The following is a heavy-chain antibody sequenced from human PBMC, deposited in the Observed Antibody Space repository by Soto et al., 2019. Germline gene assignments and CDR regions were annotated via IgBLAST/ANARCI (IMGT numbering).Heavy chain of an antibody. CDR3: TTSGITIFGVVIVDAFDI. Sequence: EVQLVESGGGLVKPGGSLRLSCAASGFTFSNAWMNWVRQAPGKGLEWVGRIKSKTDGGTTDYAAPVKGKFTISRDDSKNTLYLQMNSLKTEDTAVYYCTTSGITIFGVVIVDAFDIWGQGTMVTVSS. CDR1: GFTFSNAW. CDR2: IKSKTDGGTT. D-gene: IGHD3-3*01. V-gene: IGHV3-15*07. J-gene: IGHJ3*02.